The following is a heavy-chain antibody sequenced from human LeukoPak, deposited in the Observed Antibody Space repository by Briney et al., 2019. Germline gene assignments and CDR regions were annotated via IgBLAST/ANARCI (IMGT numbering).Heavy chain of an antibody. CDR3: AREWIAAAGTLVGMDV. CDR2: IYHSGST. CDR1: GGSFSGYS. V-gene: IGHV4-34*01. J-gene: IGHJ6*02. D-gene: IGHD6-13*01. Sequence: NTSETLSLTCAVYGGSFSGYSWNWIRQPPGKGLEWIGSIYHSGSTYYNLSLKSRVTISVDTSKNQFSLKLSSVTAADTAVYYCAREWIAAAGTLVGMDVWGQGTTVTVSS.